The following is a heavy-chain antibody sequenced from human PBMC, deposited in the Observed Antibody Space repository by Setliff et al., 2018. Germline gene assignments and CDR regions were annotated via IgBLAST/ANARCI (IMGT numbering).Heavy chain of an antibody. CDR1: GFTFGSYA. D-gene: IGHD6-19*01. V-gene: IGHV3-30*04. J-gene: IGHJ4*02. Sequence: LRLSCAASGFTFGSYAMYWVRQAPGKGLEWVAVISSDGSNIYYGDSVKGRFTISRDNSKNTLYLHMNSLRVDDTAVYFCARKHGYHSDGYIDSWGQGTQVTVSS. CDR2: ISSDGSNI. CDR3: ARKHGYHSDGYIDS.